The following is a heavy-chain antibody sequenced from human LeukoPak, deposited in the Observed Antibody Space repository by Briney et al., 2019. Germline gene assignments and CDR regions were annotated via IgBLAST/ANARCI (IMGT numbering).Heavy chain of an antibody. D-gene: IGHD2-2*01. CDR1: GFTVSSKY. Sequence: PGGSLRLSCAASGFTVSSKYLSWVRQDPGKGLEWVSVIYRGGETYYADSVKGRFTISRDNSKNTLYLQMNSLRAEDTAVYYCARDSYQRGYQLLQGDHAFDIWGQGTMFTVSS. V-gene: IGHV3-53*05. CDR2: IYRGGET. J-gene: IGHJ3*02. CDR3: ARDSYQRGYQLLQGDHAFDI.